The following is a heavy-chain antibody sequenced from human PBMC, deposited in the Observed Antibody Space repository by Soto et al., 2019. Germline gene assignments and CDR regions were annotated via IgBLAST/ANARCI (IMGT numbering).Heavy chain of an antibody. V-gene: IGHV4-4*07. Sequence: SETLSLTCTVSGGPINTVYWSWIRQPAGKGLEWIGRIFSSGSTSFNPSLESRVAMSVDTSKNHFSLNLSSVTAADMAVYYCAREGSYSADNFEHGIQSGYLDCWGQG. CDR1: GGPINTVY. CDR3: AREGSYSADNFEHGIQSGYLDC. CDR2: IFSSGST. D-gene: IGHD1-26*01. J-gene: IGHJ4*02.